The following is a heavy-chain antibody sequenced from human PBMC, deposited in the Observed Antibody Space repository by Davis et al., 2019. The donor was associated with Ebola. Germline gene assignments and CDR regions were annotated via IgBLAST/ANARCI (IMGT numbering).Heavy chain of an antibody. CDR3: ARVVAAYLDY. CDR1: GGSISRYY. Sequence: SETLSLTCTVSGGSISRYYWSWIRQPPGKGLEWIGYIHYSGSTNYNPSLKSRVTISVDTSKKHFSLKLSSVTAADTAVYYCARVVAAYLDYWGQGTLVTVSS. V-gene: IGHV4-59*01. CDR2: IHYSGST. J-gene: IGHJ4*02. D-gene: IGHD3-16*01.